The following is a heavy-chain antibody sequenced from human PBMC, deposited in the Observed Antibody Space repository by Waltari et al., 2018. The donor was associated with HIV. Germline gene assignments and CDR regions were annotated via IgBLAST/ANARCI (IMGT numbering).Heavy chain of an antibody. D-gene: IGHD3-22*01. Sequence: EVQLVESGGGVVRPGGSLRLSCVASGFTFEDYGMSWVRQAPGKGLEWVSGINWNGGSAGYVESLKGRFTISRDNAKNSLYLQMNSLRAEDMALYYCARDLPDTSGYVEPWLFDMWGQGTMLTVSS. V-gene: IGHV3-20*04. CDR1: GFTFEDYG. J-gene: IGHJ3*02. CDR2: INWNGGSA. CDR3: ARDLPDTSGYVEPWLFDM.